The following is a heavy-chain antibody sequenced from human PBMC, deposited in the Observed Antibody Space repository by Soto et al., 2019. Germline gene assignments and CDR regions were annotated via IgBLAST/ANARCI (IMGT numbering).Heavy chain of an antibody. V-gene: IGHV1-69*06. D-gene: IGHD5-12*01. CDR2: IIPIFGTP. CDR3: ARLFQDYRGYTYLFDV. Sequence: SVKVSCKAAGGAFSNHAISWVRQAPGQGLEWMGGIIPIFGTPMYAQEFKGRVTITADKSMSTVYMELRSLTSDDTALYYCARLFQDYRGYTYLFDVWGQGTLVTVSS. CDR1: GGAFSNHA. J-gene: IGHJ4*02.